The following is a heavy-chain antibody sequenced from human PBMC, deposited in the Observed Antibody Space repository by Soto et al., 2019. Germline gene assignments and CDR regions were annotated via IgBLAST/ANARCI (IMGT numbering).Heavy chain of an antibody. Sequence: QVQLQESGPGLVKPSETLSLTCTVSGGSISSYYWSWIRQPPGKGLEWIGYIYYSGSTNYNPSLKSRVTXXVXTXXNQFSLKLSSVTAADTAVYYCARERGDYGDNRAEYWGQGTLVTVSS. D-gene: IGHD4-17*01. CDR2: IYYSGST. CDR3: ARERGDYGDNRAEY. V-gene: IGHV4-59*01. CDR1: GGSISSYY. J-gene: IGHJ4*02.